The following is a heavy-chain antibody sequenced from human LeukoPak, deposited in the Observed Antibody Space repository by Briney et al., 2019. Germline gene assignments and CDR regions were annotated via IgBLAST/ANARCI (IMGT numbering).Heavy chain of an antibody. CDR1: VYTFTSYG. CDR2: SIAYNGNT. CDR3: ARPSSPQKWLSDSDAFDI. Sequence: ASVKVSCKASVYTFTSYGISWVRQAPGQGLEWMGWSIAYNGNTNYAQKLQGRVTMTTDTSTSTAYMELRSLRSDDTAVYYCARPSSPQKWLSDSDAFDIWGQGTMVTVSS. V-gene: IGHV1-18*01. D-gene: IGHD3-22*01. J-gene: IGHJ3*02.